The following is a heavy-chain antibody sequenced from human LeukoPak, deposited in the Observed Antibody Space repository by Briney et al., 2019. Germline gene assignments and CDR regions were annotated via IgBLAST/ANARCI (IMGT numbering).Heavy chain of an antibody. CDR2: ISAYNGNT. V-gene: IGHV1-18*01. CDR1: GYTFTSYG. Sequence: ASVKVSCKASGYTFTSYGISWVRQAPGQGLEWMGWISAYNGNTNYAQKLQGRVTMTTDTSTSTAYMELRSLRSDDTAVYYCARDWGYDFWNLFDYWGQGTLVTVSS. D-gene: IGHD3-3*01. J-gene: IGHJ4*02. CDR3: ARDWGYDFWNLFDY.